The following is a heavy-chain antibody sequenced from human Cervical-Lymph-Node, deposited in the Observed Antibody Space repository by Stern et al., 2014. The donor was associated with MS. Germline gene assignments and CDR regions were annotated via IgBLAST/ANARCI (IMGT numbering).Heavy chain of an antibody. CDR3: AKDMDGLYCYGMDV. V-gene: IGHV3-9*01. Sequence: QLVESGGGLVQPGRSLRLSCAASGFTFDGYAMHWVRQAPGKGLEWVAGISCIGGSIRYGDAVTGRFSISSDNSTKPLYLQLNSLRAEDTALYYCAKDMDGLYCYGMDVWGQGTTVTVSS. CDR2: ISCIGGSI. CDR1: GFTFDGYA. D-gene: IGHD3/OR15-3a*01. J-gene: IGHJ6*02.